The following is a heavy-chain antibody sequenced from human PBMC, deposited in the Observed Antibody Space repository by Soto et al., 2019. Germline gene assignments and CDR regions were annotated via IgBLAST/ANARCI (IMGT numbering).Heavy chain of an antibody. CDR3: ARDGPSSTSRSKLDS. D-gene: IGHD2-2*01. V-gene: IGHV4-34*01. Sequence: SSETPSLTSAVYGGSFSGYYWSWVRQPPGKGLEWIGEINHSGSTNYNPSLKSRVTISVDTSKNQFSLKLSSVTAEDTAVYYCARDGPSSTSRSKLDSWGQGNLVCVYS. J-gene: IGHJ5*01. CDR2: INHSGST. CDR1: GGSFSGYY.